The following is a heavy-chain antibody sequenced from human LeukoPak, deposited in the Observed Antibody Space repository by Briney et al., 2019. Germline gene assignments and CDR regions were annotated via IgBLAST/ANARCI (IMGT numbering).Heavy chain of an antibody. CDR2: MNPNSGNT. CDR3: ATTKRLRFLEWPRFDY. CDR1: GYTFTSYD. V-gene: IGHV1-8*01. Sequence: GASVKVSCKASGYTFTSYDINWVRQATGQGLEWMGWMNPNSGNTGYAQKFQGRVTMTEDTSTDTAYMELSSLRSEDTAVYYCATTKRLRFLEWPRFDYWGQGTLVTVSS. D-gene: IGHD3-3*01. J-gene: IGHJ4*02.